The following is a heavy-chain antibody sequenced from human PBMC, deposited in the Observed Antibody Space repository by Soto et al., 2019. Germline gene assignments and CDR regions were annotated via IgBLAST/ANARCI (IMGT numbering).Heavy chain of an antibody. CDR2: IYYSGST. J-gene: IGHJ4*02. D-gene: IGHD6-19*01. V-gene: IGHV4-39*01. CDR1: GGSISSSSYY. Sequence: QLQLQESGPGLVKPSETLSLTCTVSGGSISSSSYYWGWIRQPPGKGLEWIGSIYYSGSTYYNTSLKSRVTICVGTAQNQFSLKLSSVPAADTAVYYCARLLTAGYSSGWLRGGYYFDYWGQGTLVTVSS. CDR3: ARLLTAGYSSGWLRGGYYFDY.